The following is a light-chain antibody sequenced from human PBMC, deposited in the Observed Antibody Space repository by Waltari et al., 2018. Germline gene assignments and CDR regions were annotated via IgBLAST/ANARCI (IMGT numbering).Light chain of an antibody. Sequence: QSVLTPPPSVSGAPGQPVTIPCTRSGSTLRAGYDVHWYQQRPGEAPKLLIYGVNTRPLGVPDRFSGSQSGTSASLAIRGLQAEDEADYYCQSYDPSLSVVFGGGTKLTVV. J-gene: IGLJ2*01. CDR3: QSYDPSLSVV. V-gene: IGLV1-40*01. CDR1: GSTLRAGYD. CDR2: GVN.